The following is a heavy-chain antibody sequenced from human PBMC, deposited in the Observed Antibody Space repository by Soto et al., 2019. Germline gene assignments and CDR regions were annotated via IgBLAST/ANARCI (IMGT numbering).Heavy chain of an antibody. CDR3: ARESRPYSSSSGWTNWFDP. D-gene: IGHD6-6*01. V-gene: IGHV3-11*01. Sequence: GSLRLSCAACGFTFSDYYMSWIRQAPGKGLAWVSYIGSSGSNIYYADSVKSRFTISRDNAKNSLYLQRNGLRAEDTAVYYCARESRPYSSSSGWTNWFDPWGQGTLVTVSS. CDR1: GFTFSDYY. J-gene: IGHJ5*02. CDR2: IGSSGSNI.